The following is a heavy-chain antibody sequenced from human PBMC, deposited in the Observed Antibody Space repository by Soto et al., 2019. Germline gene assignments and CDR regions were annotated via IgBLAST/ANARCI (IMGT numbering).Heavy chain of an antibody. CDR2: IYYSGST. CDR3: ARGASGAHYYDSSGYYRLDYGMDV. J-gene: IGHJ6*02. D-gene: IGHD3-22*01. CDR1: GGSISSGGYY. Sequence: TLWLTITVSGGSISSGGYYWSWIRQHPGKGLEWIGYIYYSGSTYYNPSLKSRVTISVDTSKNQFSLKLSSVTAADTAVYYCARGASGAHYYDSSGYYRLDYGMDVWGQRTTVTVPS. V-gene: IGHV4-31*03.